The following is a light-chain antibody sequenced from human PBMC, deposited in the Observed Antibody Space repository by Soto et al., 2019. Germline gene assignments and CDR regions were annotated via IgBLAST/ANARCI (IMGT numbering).Light chain of an antibody. CDR1: QSVSSSY. CDR3: QQYGGSPRT. CDR2: GAS. Sequence: EIVLTQSPGTLSLSPGERATLSCRASQSVSSSYFAWDQQKPGQAPRLLIYGASSRATGIPDRFSGSGSGTDFTLTISRLDPEDFAVYYCQQYGGSPRTFGQGSKVEIK. V-gene: IGKV3-20*01. J-gene: IGKJ1*01.